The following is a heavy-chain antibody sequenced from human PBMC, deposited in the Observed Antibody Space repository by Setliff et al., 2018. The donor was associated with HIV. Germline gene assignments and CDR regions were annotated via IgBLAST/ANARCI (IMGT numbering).Heavy chain of an antibody. CDR3: AKEYHTSATGTRVANYFDY. D-gene: IGHD1-1*01. Sequence: ASVKVSCKASGYTFTSCFLHWVRQAPGQGLEYMGIINPSDGSADYVEKFQDRVTITRDTSTSTVYMEMSSLRSEDTAIYYCAKEYHTSATGTRVANYFDYLGQGTLVTVSS. CDR2: INPSDGSA. J-gene: IGHJ4*02. V-gene: IGHV1-46*01. CDR1: GYTFTSCF.